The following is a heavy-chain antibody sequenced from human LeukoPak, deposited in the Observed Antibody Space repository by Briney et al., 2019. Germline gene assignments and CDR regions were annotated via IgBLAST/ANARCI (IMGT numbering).Heavy chain of an antibody. CDR1: GGSISSYY. D-gene: IGHD2-2*01. J-gene: IGHJ2*01. Sequence: PSETLSLTCTVSGGSISSYYWSWIRQPAGKGLEWIGRIYTSGSTNYNPSLKSRVTMSVDTSKNQFSLKLSSVTAADTAVYYCVSQDAKPAAQTPWYFDLWGRGTLVTVSS. CDR2: IYTSGST. V-gene: IGHV4-4*07. CDR3: VSQDAKPAAQTPWYFDL.